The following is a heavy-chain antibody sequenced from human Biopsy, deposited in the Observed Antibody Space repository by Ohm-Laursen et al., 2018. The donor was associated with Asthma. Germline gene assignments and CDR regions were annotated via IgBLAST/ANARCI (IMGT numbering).Heavy chain of an antibody. D-gene: IGHD6-19*01. CDR1: GGTFSNFA. CDR3: ARCQVGYSSGWSLLLKKIYYSGMDV. Sequence: SSVKVSCKAPGGTFSNFAISWVRQAPGQGLEWLGGDMTVFGTTNHAQKFQGRVTITANESTSTAYMEVTSLRSEDTAIYYCARCQVGYSSGWSLLLKKIYYSGMDVWGQGNAVTVSS. J-gene: IGHJ6*02. V-gene: IGHV1-69*01. CDR2: DMTVFGTT.